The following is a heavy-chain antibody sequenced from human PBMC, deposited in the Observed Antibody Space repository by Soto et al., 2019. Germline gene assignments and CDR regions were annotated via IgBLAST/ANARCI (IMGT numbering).Heavy chain of an antibody. D-gene: IGHD3-22*01. V-gene: IGHV3-23*01. CDR2: TSGSGGST. CDR3: AKRPEDSSGYYPYYFAY. J-gene: IGHJ4*02. CDR1: GFTFSSYA. Sequence: GGSLRLSCAASGFTFSSYAMSWVRQAPGKGLEWVSATSGSGGSTYYADSVKGRFTISRDNSKNTLYLQMNSLRAEDTAVYYCAKRPEDSSGYYPYYFAYWGQGTLVTVSS.